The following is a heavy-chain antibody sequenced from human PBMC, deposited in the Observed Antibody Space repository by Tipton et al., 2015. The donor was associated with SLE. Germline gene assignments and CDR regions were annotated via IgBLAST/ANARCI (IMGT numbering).Heavy chain of an antibody. CDR1: GDSISSSSYY. D-gene: IGHD6-19*01. J-gene: IGHJ4*02. V-gene: IGHV4-39*07. CDR2: VYYTGST. Sequence: LRLSCIVSGDSISSSSYYWGWIRQPPGKGLEWVGTVYYTGSTFYNPSLKSRVTISVDTSKNQFSLNLSSVTAADTAVYYGARALSSGWYYYWGQGTLVTVSS. CDR3: ARALSSGWYYY.